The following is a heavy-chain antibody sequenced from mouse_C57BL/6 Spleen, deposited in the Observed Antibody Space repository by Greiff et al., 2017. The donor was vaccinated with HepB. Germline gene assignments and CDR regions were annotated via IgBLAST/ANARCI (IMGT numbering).Heavy chain of an antibody. CDR1: GYSITSGYD. D-gene: IGHD1-1*01. V-gene: IGHV3-1*01. Sequence: EVQLVESGPGMVKPSQSLSLTCTVTGYSITSGYDWHWIRHFPGNKLEWMGYISYSGSTNYNPSLKSRISITHDTSKNHFFLKLNSVTTEDTATYYCARAGSSYNYYYAMDYWGQGTSVTVSS. CDR3: ARAGSSYNYYYAMDY. CDR2: ISYSGST. J-gene: IGHJ4*01.